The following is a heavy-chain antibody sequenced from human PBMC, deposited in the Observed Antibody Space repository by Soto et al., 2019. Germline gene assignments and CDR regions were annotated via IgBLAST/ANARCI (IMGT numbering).Heavy chain of an antibody. V-gene: IGHV4-39*01. CDR2: LFYRGSA. Sequence: SETLSLTCTVSGGSISSRSYYWGWIRQLPGKGLERIGRLFYRGSAYYNPSPRGRVTMYIDSSKNQFSLKMSSVTAADTAVYYCSRHLVVGATTYNGIDLWGQGTLVTVSS. CDR3: SRHLVVGATTYNGIDL. CDR1: GGSISSRSYY. D-gene: IGHD2-15*01. J-gene: IGHJ5*02.